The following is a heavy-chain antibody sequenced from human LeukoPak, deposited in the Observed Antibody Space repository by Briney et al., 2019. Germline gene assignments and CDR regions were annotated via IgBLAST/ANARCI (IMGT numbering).Heavy chain of an antibody. V-gene: IGHV1-18*01. Sequence: ASVSVSCKASGYTFTSYGISWVRQAPGQGLEWMGWISAYNGNTNYAQKLQGRVTMTTETSTSTAYMELRSLRSDDTAVYYCASFEQWLGAFDIWGQGTMVTVSS. CDR3: ASFEQWLGAFDI. J-gene: IGHJ3*02. CDR1: GYTFTSYG. CDR2: ISAYNGNT. D-gene: IGHD6-19*01.